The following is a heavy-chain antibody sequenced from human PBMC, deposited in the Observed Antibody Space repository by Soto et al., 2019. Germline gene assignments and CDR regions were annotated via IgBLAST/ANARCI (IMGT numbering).Heavy chain of an antibody. V-gene: IGHV4-4*02. CDR1: LVSISSGNW. Sequence: QVQLQESGPGLVEPSGTLSLTCAVSLVSISSGNWWSWVRQHPGRGMEYIGEISHSGTTNYNPSLESRLTISLAASQNQLSQKLTSVTAADKAVDYCATKNVPTPGNYWGQGTLVIVSS. J-gene: IGHJ4*02. CDR2: ISHSGTT. CDR3: ATKNVPTPGNY.